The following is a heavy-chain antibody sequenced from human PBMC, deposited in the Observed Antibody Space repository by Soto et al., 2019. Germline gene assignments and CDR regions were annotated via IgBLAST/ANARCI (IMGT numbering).Heavy chain of an antibody. V-gene: IGHV4-39*01. CDR3: ASQKLDCLPVFAFLRNRSSDL. CDR2: ISRSGNT. Sequence: PPGKGLEWIASISRSGNTYYNPSLKSRVTKSRDTSRNQFSLTLTSVTAADIFFFQCASQKLDCLPVFAFLRNRSSDL. J-gene: IGHJ2*01. D-gene: IGHD2-21*01.